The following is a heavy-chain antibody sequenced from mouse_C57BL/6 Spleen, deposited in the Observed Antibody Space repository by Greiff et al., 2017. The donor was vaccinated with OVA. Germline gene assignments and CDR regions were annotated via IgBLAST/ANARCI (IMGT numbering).Heavy chain of an antibody. CDR3: VIYDEAY. J-gene: IGHJ3*01. CDR1: GFSFNTYA. V-gene: IGHV10-1*01. Sequence: EVKLMESGGGLVQPKGSLKLSCAASGFSFNTYAMNWVRQAPGKGLEWVARIRSKSNNYATYYADSVKDRFTISRDESESMLYLQMNNLKTEDTAMYYCVIYDEAYWGQGTLVTVSA. D-gene: IGHD2-12*01. CDR2: IRSKSNNYAT.